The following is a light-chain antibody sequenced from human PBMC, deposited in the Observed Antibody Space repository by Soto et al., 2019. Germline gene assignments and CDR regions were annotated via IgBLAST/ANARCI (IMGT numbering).Light chain of an antibody. Sequence: QLVLTQSPSASASLGASVKLTCTLSSGHSNYAIAWHQQQPEKGPRYLMKLNSDGSHSKGDGIPNRFSGSSSGAECFLTISSLQSDDEADYYCQTWGSGIVVFGGGTKLTVL. V-gene: IGLV4-69*01. J-gene: IGLJ2*01. CDR1: SGHSNYA. CDR3: QTWGSGIVV. CDR2: LNSDGSH.